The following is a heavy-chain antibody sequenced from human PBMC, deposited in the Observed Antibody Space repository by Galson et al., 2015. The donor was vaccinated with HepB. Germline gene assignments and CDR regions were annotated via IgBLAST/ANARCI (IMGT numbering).Heavy chain of an antibody. V-gene: IGHV3-48*01. CDR3: ARDPVTIFGVVLSYMDV. D-gene: IGHD3-3*01. CDR2: ISSSSSTI. Sequence: SLRLSCAASGFTFSSYSMNWVRQAPGKGLEWVSYISSSSSTIYYADSVKGRFTISRDNAKNSLYLQMNSLRAEDTAVYYCARDPVTIFGVVLSYMDVWGKGTTVTVSS. J-gene: IGHJ6*03. CDR1: GFTFSSYS.